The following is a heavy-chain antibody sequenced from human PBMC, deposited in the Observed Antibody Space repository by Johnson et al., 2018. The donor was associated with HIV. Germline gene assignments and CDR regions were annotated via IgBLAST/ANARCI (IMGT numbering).Heavy chain of an antibody. D-gene: IGHD6-6*01. CDR1: GFTFSNAW. V-gene: IGHV3-30*18. Sequence: QVQLVESGGGLVKPGGSLRLSCAASGFTFSNAWMSWVRQAPGKGLEWVAVMSYDGSNNYYADSVKGRITISRDNSKNTLYVQMNSLRAEDTAVYYCAKRVPSKQLVDAFDIWGQGTMVTVSS. CDR2: MSYDGSNN. CDR3: AKRVPSKQLVDAFDI. J-gene: IGHJ3*02.